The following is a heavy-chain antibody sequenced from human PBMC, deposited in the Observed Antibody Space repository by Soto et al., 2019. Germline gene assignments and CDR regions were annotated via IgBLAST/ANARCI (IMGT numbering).Heavy chain of an antibody. CDR2: ISYDGSNK. V-gene: IGHV3-30-3*01. Sequence: QVQLVESGGGVVQPGRSLRLSCAASGFTFSSYAMHWVRQAPGKGLEWVAVISYDGSNKYYADSVKGRFTISRDNSKNTLYLQMNSLRAEDTAVYYCARDAENVLVGYFDYWGQGTLVTVSS. D-gene: IGHD2-2*01. CDR3: ARDAENVLVGYFDY. CDR1: GFTFSSYA. J-gene: IGHJ4*02.